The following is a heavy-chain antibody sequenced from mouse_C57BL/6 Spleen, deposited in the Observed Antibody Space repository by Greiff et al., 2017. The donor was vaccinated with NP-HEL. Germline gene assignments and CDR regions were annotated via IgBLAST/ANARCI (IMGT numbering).Heavy chain of an antibody. V-gene: IGHV1-74*01. J-gene: IGHJ2*01. CDR3: AIGLHLPPDGYFDY. CDR1: GYTFTSYW. Sequence: QVQLKQPGAELVKPGASVKVSCKASGYTFTSYWMHWVKQRPGQGLEWIGRIHPSDSDTNYNQKFKGKATLTVDKSSSTAYMQLSSLTSEDSAVYYCAIGLHLPPDGYFDYWGQGTTLTVSS. CDR2: IHPSDSDT. D-gene: IGHD2-3*01.